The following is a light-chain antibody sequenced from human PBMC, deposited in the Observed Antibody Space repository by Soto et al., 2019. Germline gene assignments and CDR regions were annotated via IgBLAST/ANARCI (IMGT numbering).Light chain of an antibody. CDR1: QSVSDRY. CDR3: QLYSRSPRQIT. J-gene: IGKJ5*01. CDR2: DIS. Sequence: EIVLSQSPGTLSLSPGERATLFCRASQSVSDRYLAWYQQKPGQAPRLVIFDISNRATGIPDRFSGSGSGTDCTLTISRLEPEDFAVYYCQLYSRSPRQITFGQGTRLEVK. V-gene: IGKV3-20*01.